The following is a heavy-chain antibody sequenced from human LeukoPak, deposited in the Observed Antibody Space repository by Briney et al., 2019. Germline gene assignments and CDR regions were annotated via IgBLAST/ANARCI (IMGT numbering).Heavy chain of an antibody. CDR3: ARSLRVGASSRFDY. CDR1: GGSISSSSYY. D-gene: IGHD1-26*01. J-gene: IGHJ4*02. V-gene: IGHV4-39*01. Sequence: KPSETLSLTCTVSGGSISSSSYYWGWIRQPPGKGLEWIGSIYYSGSTYYNPSLKSRVTISVDTSKNQFSLKLSSVTAADTAVYYCARSLRVGASSRFDYWGQGTLATVSS. CDR2: IYYSGST.